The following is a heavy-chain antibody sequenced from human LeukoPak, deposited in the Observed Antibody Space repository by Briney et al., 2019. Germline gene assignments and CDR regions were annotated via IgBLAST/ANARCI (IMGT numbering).Heavy chain of an antibody. J-gene: IGHJ5*02. CDR2: IYYSGST. D-gene: IGHD5-18*01. CDR1: GGSISSYY. V-gene: IGHV4-59*01. CDR3: ARNLDTAMGFDP. Sequence: SETLSLTCTVSGGSISSYYWSWIRQPPGKGLEWIGYIYYSGSTNYNPSLKSRVTISVNTFKNQFSLRLSSVTAADTAVYYCARNLDTAMGFDPWGQGTLVTVSS.